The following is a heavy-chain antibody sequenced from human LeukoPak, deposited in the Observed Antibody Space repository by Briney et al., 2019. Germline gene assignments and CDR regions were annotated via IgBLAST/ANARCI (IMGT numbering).Heavy chain of an antibody. CDR3: ARDTDHYFDY. CDR2: SSPYNGNT. Sequence: ASVKVSCKTSGYTFSSYGLTWMRQAPGQGPEWLGWSSPYNGNTNYAQKFQGRVTMTTDTSTNTVYMELRSLRSDDTAVYYCARDTDHYFDYWGQGTLVTVSS. J-gene: IGHJ4*02. D-gene: IGHD2-8*02. CDR1: GYTFSSYG. V-gene: IGHV1-18*01.